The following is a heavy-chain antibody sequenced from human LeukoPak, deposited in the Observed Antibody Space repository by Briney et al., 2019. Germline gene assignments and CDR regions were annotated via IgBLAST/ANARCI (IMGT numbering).Heavy chain of an antibody. Sequence: GGSLRLSCAASGFTLNNAWMSWVRQAPGKGLEWLGRIKRETDGGTIDYAAPVKGRFTISRDDSRNTLYLQMDSLKIEDTAVFYCTTDRYYDNSELQFQHWGQGTLVTVSS. CDR2: IKRETDGGTI. CDR3: TTDRYYDNSELQFQH. CDR1: GFTLNNAW. V-gene: IGHV3-15*01. D-gene: IGHD3-22*01. J-gene: IGHJ1*01.